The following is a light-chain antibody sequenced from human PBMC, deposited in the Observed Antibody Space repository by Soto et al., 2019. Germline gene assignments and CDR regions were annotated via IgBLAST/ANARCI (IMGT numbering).Light chain of an antibody. CDR2: GAS. Sequence: EIVLTQSPGTLSLSPGERATLSCRASQSVSSSYLAWYQQKPGQAPRLLIYGASSRATGIPDRFSGSGSGTDFTLTISRLEPEDFAVYYCQQYNSYSQTFGQGTKVEIK. J-gene: IGKJ1*01. CDR1: QSVSSSY. V-gene: IGKV3-20*01. CDR3: QQYNSYSQT.